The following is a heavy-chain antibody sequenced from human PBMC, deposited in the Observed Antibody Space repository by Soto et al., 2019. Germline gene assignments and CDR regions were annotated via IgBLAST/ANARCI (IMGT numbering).Heavy chain of an antibody. V-gene: IGHV4-59*01. D-gene: IGHD1-26*01. CDR1: GNSISNYY. CDR2: IYYTGST. Sequence: SETLSLTCTVSGNSISNYYWSWIRQPPGKGLEWFGFIYYTGSTNYNPSLKSRVTISVDPSKNQFSLKLSSVTAADTAVYYCTRNKENSGSSLFDYWGQGTLVTVS. J-gene: IGHJ4*02. CDR3: TRNKENSGSSLFDY.